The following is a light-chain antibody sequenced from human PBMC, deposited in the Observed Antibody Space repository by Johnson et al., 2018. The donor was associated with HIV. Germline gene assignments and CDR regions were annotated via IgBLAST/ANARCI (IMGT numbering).Light chain of an antibody. Sequence: VLTQPPSVSAAPGQKVTISCSGSSSNVGSNYISWYRQPPGTAPKLLIYENNKRPSGIPDRFSGSKSGTPATLGITGLQTEDEADYYCETWDSSLSAYVFGTGTRDT. CDR2: ENN. V-gene: IGLV1-51*02. J-gene: IGLJ1*01. CDR1: SSNVGSNY. CDR3: ETWDSSLSAYV.